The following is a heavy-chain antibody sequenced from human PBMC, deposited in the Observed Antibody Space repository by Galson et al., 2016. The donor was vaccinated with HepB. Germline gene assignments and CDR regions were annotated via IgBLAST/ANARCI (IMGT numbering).Heavy chain of an antibody. CDR3: ASLATVTTRYYYYGLDV. Sequence: SLRLSCAASGFTFSAYWMYWVRQAPGKGLVWVPRINSDGSNITYADSVKGRLTISRNNAKNTLYLQMNSLRAEDTAVYYCASLATVTTRYYYYGLDVWGKGTTVAVSS. V-gene: IGHV3-74*01. CDR2: INSDGSNI. D-gene: IGHD4-17*01. J-gene: IGHJ6*04. CDR1: GFTFSAYW.